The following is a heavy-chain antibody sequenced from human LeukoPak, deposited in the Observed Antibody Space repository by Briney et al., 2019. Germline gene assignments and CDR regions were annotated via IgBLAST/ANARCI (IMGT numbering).Heavy chain of an antibody. CDR1: EYTFTGYY. CDR3: ARRQVGRANPFDY. V-gene: IGHV1-2*02. CDR2: INPNSGGT. J-gene: IGHJ4*02. Sequence: ASVKVSCKASEYTFTGYYMHWVRQAPGQGLEWMGWINPNSGGTNYAQKFQGRVTMTRDTSISTAYMELSRLRSDDTAVYYCARRQVGRANPFDYWGQGTLVTVSS. D-gene: IGHD1-14*01.